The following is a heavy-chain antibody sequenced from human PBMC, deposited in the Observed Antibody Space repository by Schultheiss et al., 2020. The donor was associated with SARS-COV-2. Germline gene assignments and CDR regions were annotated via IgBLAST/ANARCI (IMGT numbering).Heavy chain of an antibody. D-gene: IGHD6-19*01. CDR3: EKDPRPVAVDY. J-gene: IGHJ4*02. CDR1: GFTFDDYG. Sequence: GGSLRLSCAASGFTFDDYGMSWVRQAPGKGLEWVSGINWNGGSTGYADSVKGRFTISRDNAKNTLYLQMNSLRAEDTAVYYCEKDPRPVAVDYWGQGTLVTVS. V-gene: IGHV3-20*04. CDR2: INWNGGST.